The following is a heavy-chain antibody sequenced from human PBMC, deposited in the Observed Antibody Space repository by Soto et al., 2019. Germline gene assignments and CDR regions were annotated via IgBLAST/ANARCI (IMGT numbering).Heavy chain of an antibody. J-gene: IGHJ6*02. CDR2: MNPNSGNT. V-gene: IGHV1-8*01. CDR3: ARSYITIFGVVIYYYGMDA. CDR1: GYTFTSYD. Sequence: ASVKVSCKASGYTFTSYDINWVRQATGQGLEWMGWMNPNSGNTGYAQKFQGRVTMTRNTSISTAYMELSSLRSEDTAVYYCARSYITIFGVVIYYYGMDAWGQGTTVTVSS. D-gene: IGHD3-3*01.